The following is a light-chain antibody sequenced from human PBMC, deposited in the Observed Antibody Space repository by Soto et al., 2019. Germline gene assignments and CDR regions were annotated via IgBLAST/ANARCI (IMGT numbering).Light chain of an antibody. CDR3: CSYAGSLYV. J-gene: IGLJ1*01. CDR1: NTDVENYNF. CDR2: EDY. Sequence: QSALTQPASVSGSPGQSITIACTGINTDVENYNFVSWYQQRPGKAPKLMIYEDYKRPSGVSNRFSGSKSGNTASLTISGLQNEDEADYYCCSYAGSLYVFGTGTKVTVL. V-gene: IGLV2-23*01.